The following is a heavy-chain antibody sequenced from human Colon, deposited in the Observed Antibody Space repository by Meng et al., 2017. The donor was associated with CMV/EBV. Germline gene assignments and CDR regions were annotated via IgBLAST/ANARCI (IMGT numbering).Heavy chain of an antibody. V-gene: IGHV3-23*01. CDR1: GFTFSDFD. J-gene: IGHJ4*02. CDR2: ISGSGLTT. CDR3: ATGADLTTFWNGFAY. D-gene: IGHD3-3*01. Sequence: GGSLRLSCSASGFTFSDFDMTWVRQAPGKGLEWVSSISGSGLTTFYSDAVEGRFSISRDNSRNTLYLQINRLRSDDTAVYYCATGADLTTFWNGFAYWGQGAVVTVSS.